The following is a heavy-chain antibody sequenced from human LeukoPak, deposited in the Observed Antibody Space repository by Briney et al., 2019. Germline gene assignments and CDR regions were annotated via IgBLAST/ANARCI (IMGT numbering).Heavy chain of an antibody. Sequence: SETLSLTCTVSGGSISSGGYYWSWIRQHPGKGLEWIGYIYYSGSTYYNPSLKSRVTISVDTSKNQFSLKLSSVTAADTAVYYCARVGFCGGDSHGAFDIWGQGTMVTVSS. CDR1: GGSISSGGYY. V-gene: IGHV4-31*03. D-gene: IGHD2-21*02. J-gene: IGHJ3*02. CDR2: IYYSGST. CDR3: ARVGFCGGDSHGAFDI.